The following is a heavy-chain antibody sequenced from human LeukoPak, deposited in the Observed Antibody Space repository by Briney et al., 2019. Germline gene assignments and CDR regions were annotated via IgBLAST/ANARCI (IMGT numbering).Heavy chain of an antibody. V-gene: IGHV3-23*01. CDR2: IFPSGGEI. D-gene: IGHD6-19*01. J-gene: IGHJ4*02. CDR1: GFTFSTFA. CDR3: AKRSAESSGYFDS. Sequence: PGGSLRLSCAASGFTFSTFAMIWVRQPPGKGLEWVSSIFPSGGEIHYADSVRGRFTISRDNSKSTLSLQMNSLRAEDTAIYYCAKRSAESSGYFDSWGQGTLVTVSS.